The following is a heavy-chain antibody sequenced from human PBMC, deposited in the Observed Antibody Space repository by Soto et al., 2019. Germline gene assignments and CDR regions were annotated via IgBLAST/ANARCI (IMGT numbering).Heavy chain of an antibody. V-gene: IGHV3-64*01. CDR3: ARRIPFGYGMDV. CDR1: GFTFSSYA. Sequence: EVQLVESGGGLVQPGGSLRLSCAASGFTFSSYAMHWVRQAPGKGLEYVSAITSNGGNTDYASSVKGRFTISRDNSKNTLYLQMVRLRAEDMAVYYCARRIPFGYGMDVWGQGTTVTFSS. J-gene: IGHJ6*02. CDR2: ITSNGGNT. D-gene: IGHD2-21*01.